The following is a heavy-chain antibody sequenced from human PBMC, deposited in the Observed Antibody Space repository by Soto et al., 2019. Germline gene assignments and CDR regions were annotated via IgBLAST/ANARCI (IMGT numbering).Heavy chain of an antibody. CDR2: TYYRSKWYN. Sequence: SETLSLTCAICGDSVSSNSAAWNWIRQSPSRGLEWLGRTYYRSKWYNDYAVSVKSRITINPDTSKNQFSLQLNSVTPEDTAVCYSARDWYDFWSGFPARYSGMDVPGHGTTVNVSS. D-gene: IGHD3-3*01. CDR3: ARDWYDFWSGFPARYSGMDV. J-gene: IGHJ6*02. V-gene: IGHV6-1*01. CDR1: GDSVSSNSAA.